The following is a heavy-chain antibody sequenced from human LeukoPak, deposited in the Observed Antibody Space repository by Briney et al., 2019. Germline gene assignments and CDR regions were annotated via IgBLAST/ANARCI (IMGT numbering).Heavy chain of an antibody. D-gene: IGHD2-15*01. V-gene: IGHV7-4-1*02. CDR1: GYSFTNFA. J-gene: IGHJ5*02. Sequence: ASVKVSCKASGYSFTNFAINWVRQAPGQGPEWMGWINTITGNPTYAQGFTGRFVFSLDTSVSTAYLQISSLEAEDTAVYYCARDSRYCSGGSCYYLNWFDPWGQGTLVTVSS. CDR3: ARDSRYCSGGSCYYLNWFDP. CDR2: INTITGNP.